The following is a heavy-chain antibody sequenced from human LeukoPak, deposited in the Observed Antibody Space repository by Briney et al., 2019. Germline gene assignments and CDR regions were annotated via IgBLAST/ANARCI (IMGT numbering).Heavy chain of an antibody. Sequence: PSETLSLTCAVYGGSFSGYYWSWIRQPPGKGLEWIGEINHSGSTNYNPSLKSRVTISVDTSKNQFSLELSSVTAADTAVYYCARGLTGYYDSSGYHSPYYFDYWGQGTLVTVSS. V-gene: IGHV4-34*01. CDR1: GGSFSGYY. CDR3: ARGLTGYYDSSGYHSPYYFDY. D-gene: IGHD3-22*01. J-gene: IGHJ4*02. CDR2: INHSGST.